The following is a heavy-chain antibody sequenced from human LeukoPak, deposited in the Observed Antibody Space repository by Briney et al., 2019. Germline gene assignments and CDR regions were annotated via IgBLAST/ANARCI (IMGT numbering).Heavy chain of an antibody. CDR1: GFTFSDYY. Sequence: PGGSLRLSCAASGFTFSDYYMSWIRQAPGKGLEWVSYISSSGSTIYFADSVKGRFTISGDNAKNSLYLQMNSLRVEDTATYYCAKVAHYYYGSESYYFFEHWGQGTPVTASS. D-gene: IGHD3-10*01. CDR2: ISSSGSTI. CDR3: AKVAHYYYGSESYYFFEH. V-gene: IGHV3-11*04. J-gene: IGHJ4*02.